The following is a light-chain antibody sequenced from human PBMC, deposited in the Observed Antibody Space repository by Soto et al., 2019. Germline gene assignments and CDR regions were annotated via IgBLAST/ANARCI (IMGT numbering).Light chain of an antibody. CDR1: QNINNW. V-gene: IGKV1-5*03. Sequence: DNQMTQSPSILSSSVGNRVTITCRASQNINNWLAWYQQKPGKAPNLLIYEASSLESGVSSRFGGSRSGTEFTLTISSLQPEDFATYYCQQYNSYSWTFGQGTKVDIK. CDR3: QQYNSYSWT. CDR2: EAS. J-gene: IGKJ1*01.